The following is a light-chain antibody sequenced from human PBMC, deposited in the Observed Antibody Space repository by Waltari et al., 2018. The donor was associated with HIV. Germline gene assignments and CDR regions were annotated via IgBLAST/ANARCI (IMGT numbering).Light chain of an antibody. J-gene: IGLJ2*01. CDR2: DIN. V-gene: IGLV1-40*01. CDR1: TSNIGAGYS. CDR3: QSYDSSLNVI. Sequence: QSVLTQPPSVSGAPGQRVTISCTGSTSNIGAGYSVHWYQHLPRAAPKLLLYDINNRPSGVPDRFSGSKSGTSASLAITGLQVEDEGDYFCQSYDSSLNVIFGGGTKLTVL.